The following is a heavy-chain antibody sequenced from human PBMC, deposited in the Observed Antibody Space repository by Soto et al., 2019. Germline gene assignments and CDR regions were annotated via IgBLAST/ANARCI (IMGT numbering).Heavy chain of an antibody. D-gene: IGHD6-19*01. Sequence: QVQLQESGPGLVKPSGTLSLTCAVSGDSISNSRWWTWVRQPPGKGLEWFGDIFHSGDTNYNPSLKSRVFISVDNSQNQFSLKVSSVTAADTAGYYCAYSTGWYRHDVWGQGTLVTVSS. J-gene: IGHJ3*01. V-gene: IGHV4-4*02. CDR1: GDSISNSRW. CDR2: IFHSGDT. CDR3: AYSTGWYRHDV.